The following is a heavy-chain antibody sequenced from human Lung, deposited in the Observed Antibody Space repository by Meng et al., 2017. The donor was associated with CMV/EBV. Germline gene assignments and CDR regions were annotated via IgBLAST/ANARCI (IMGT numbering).Heavy chain of an antibody. CDR2: IYYSGST. Sequence: SXTLSLTCTVSGGSISSSSYYWGWIRQPPGKGLEWIGSIYYSGSTYYNPSLKSRVTISVDTSKNQFSLKLSSVTAADTAVYYCARQGSVYYYDSSGQSPYYWGQGXLVTVSS. D-gene: IGHD3-22*01. CDR3: ARQGSVYYYDSSGQSPYY. CDR1: GGSISSSSYY. J-gene: IGHJ4*02. V-gene: IGHV4-39*01.